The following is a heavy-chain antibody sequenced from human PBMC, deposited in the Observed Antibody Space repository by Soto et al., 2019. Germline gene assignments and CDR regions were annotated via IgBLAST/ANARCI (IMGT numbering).Heavy chain of an antibody. D-gene: IGHD2-2*01. V-gene: IGHV4-31*03. CDR3: AREAPAASDAFDV. CDR1: GGSINRGGYY. CDR2: IYYNGNT. Sequence: SSETLSLTCTVSGGSINRGGYYWSWIRQHPGKGLEWIGFIYYNGNTHYNPSLKSRVTISIDTSVNQFSLTLTSVTAADTAVYFCAREAPAASDAFDVWGQGTMVTVSS. J-gene: IGHJ3*01.